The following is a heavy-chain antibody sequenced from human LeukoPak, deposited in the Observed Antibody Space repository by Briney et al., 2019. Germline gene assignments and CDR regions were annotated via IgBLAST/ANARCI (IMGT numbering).Heavy chain of an antibody. CDR3: AREDGSSGYDDF. CDR1: GGSISSSSYY. D-gene: IGHD5-12*01. V-gene: IGHV4-39*02. Sequence: PSETLSLTCAVSGGSISSSSYYWGWIRQPPGKGLEWIGSIYYSGSTYYNPSLMSRVTISVDTSKNHFSLNLKSVTAADTAVYYCAREDGSSGYDDFWGQGTLVTVSS. J-gene: IGHJ4*02. CDR2: IYYSGST.